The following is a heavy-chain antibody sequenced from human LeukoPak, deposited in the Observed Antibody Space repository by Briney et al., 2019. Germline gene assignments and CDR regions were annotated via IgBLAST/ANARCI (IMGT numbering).Heavy chain of an antibody. V-gene: IGHV4-39*01. CDR3: ARHGSGWYRQAVDY. CDR2: ISYSGTT. CDR1: GGSINNSSYY. D-gene: IGHD6-19*01. Sequence: SETLSLTCTVSGGSINNSSYYWGWIRQPPGQGLESIGTISYSGTTYYNPSLRSRVTISVDTSKNRISLKLSSVTATDTAMYYCARHGSGWYRQAVDYWGQGTLVTVSS. J-gene: IGHJ4*02.